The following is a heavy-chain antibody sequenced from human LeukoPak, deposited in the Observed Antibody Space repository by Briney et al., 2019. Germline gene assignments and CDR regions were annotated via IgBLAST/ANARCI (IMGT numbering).Heavy chain of an antibody. D-gene: IGHD2-15*01. CDR3: ARDGDGSGSYFDY. J-gene: IGHJ4*02. V-gene: IGHV1-69*05. Sequence: SVKVSCKASGGTFGSYAISWVRQAPGQGLEWMGGIIPIFGTANYAQKFQGRVTITTDESTSTAYMELSSLRSEDTAVYYCARDGDGSGSYFDYWGQGTLVTVSS. CDR1: GGTFGSYA. CDR2: IIPIFGTA.